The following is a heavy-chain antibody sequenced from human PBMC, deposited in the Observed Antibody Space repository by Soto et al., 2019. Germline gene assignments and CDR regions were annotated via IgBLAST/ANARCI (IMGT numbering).Heavy chain of an antibody. CDR1: GGSILSGGDY. CDR2: IYYSGST. CDR3: ARALFDYDSSGYWAYFDH. D-gene: IGHD3-22*01. V-gene: IGHV4-31*03. Sequence: PSETRSLTCTVTGGSILSGGDYWSWIRQHPGNGLEWIGYIYYSGSTYYNPSLKSRVTTSVDTSKNQFSLKLSSVTAADTAMYYCARALFDYDSSGYWAYFDHWGQGTLVTVSS. J-gene: IGHJ4*02.